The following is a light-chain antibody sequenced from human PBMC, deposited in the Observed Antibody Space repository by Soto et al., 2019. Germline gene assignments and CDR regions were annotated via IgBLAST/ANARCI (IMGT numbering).Light chain of an antibody. CDR3: QQSYSSTPT. J-gene: IGKJ1*01. CDR2: AAS. V-gene: IGKV1-39*01. Sequence: DIQMTQSPSSLSASVEDRVIITCRASQSISNHLNWYQQKPGKAPKLLIFAASSLHSGVPSRFSGSRAGPDFTLTISSLQPEDFATDYCQQSYSSTPTFGQGTKVDIK. CDR1: QSISNH.